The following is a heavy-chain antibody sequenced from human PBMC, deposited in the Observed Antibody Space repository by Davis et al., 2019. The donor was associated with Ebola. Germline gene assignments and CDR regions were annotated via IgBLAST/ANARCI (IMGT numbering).Heavy chain of an antibody. Sequence: PGGSLRLSCAASGFTFSSYAMNWVRQAPGKGLEWVAGISGSGIATFYADSVKGRFTISRDNYKNTLYVEVNSLTVEDTAVYYCAKDQRRAVPGTPDSWGQGTLVTVSS. CDR1: GFTFSSYA. D-gene: IGHD6-19*01. CDR2: ISGSGIAT. V-gene: IGHV3-23*01. CDR3: AKDQRRAVPGTPDS. J-gene: IGHJ5*01.